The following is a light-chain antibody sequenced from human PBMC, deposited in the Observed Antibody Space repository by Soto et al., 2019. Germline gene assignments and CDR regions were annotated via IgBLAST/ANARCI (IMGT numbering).Light chain of an antibody. CDR3: GTWDSSLPAAV. J-gene: IGLJ1*01. V-gene: IGLV1-51*01. Sequence: QSVLTQPPSVSAAPGQKVTISGSGSSSNIGYNSVSWYQQLPGTAPKLLIYDNNKRSSGIPDRFSASKSGTSATLGITGLQTGDEAEYFCGTWDSSLPAAVFGTGTKVTVL. CDR1: SSNIGYNS. CDR2: DNN.